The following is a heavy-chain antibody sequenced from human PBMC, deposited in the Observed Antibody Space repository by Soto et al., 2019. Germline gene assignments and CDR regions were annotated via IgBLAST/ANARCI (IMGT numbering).Heavy chain of an antibody. CDR3: ARSYILPRLLMYPYYY. J-gene: IGHJ4*02. CDR2: IYYDGGT. CDR1: GASISSGTFY. V-gene: IGHV4-39*01. D-gene: IGHD2-21*01. Sequence: PSETLSLTCTVSGASISSGTFYWGWIRQPPGKGLESIANIYYDGGTYYNPSLKSRVTISLDTSKNQFSLKLSSVTAADTAVYYCARSYILPRLLMYPYYYWGQGTLVPVSS.